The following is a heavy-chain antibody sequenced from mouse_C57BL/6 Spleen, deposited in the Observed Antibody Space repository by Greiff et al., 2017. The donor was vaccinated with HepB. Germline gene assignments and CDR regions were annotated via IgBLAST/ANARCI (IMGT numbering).Heavy chain of an antibody. CDR2: IDPSDSET. D-gene: IGHD2-3*01. Sequence: QVQLKQPGAELVRPGSSVKLSCKASGYTFTSYWMHWVKQRPIQGLEWIGNIDPSDSETHYNQKFKDKATLIVDKSSSTAYMQLSSLTSEDSAVYYCARGELYHAGFAYWGQGTLVTVSA. V-gene: IGHV1-52*01. CDR3: ARGELYHAGFAY. J-gene: IGHJ3*01. CDR1: GYTFTSYW.